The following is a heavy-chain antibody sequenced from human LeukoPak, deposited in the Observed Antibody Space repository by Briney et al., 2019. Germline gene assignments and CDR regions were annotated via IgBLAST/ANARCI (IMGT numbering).Heavy chain of an antibody. V-gene: IGHV3-33*06. CDR2: IWSDGSSL. CDR1: GFSFSTYA. D-gene: IGHD4/OR15-4a*01. J-gene: IGHJ4*02. CDR3: AKSLGQVRPDY. Sequence: GTSLRLSCAASGFSFSTYAMHWVRQAPGKGLDWVAMIWSDGSSLYYADSVKGRFTISRDNSKNTLYLEMNSLRAEDTAVYYCAKSLGQVRPDYWGQGTLVTVSS.